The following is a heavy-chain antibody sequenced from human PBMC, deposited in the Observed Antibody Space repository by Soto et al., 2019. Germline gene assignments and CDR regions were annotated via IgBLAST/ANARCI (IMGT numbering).Heavy chain of an antibody. CDR2: ISGSGGNT. J-gene: IGHJ4*02. Sequence: EVQLLDSGGGLVQPGGPLRLSCAASGFTFSNYAMNWVRPAPGKGVEWVSTISGSGGNTNYADSVRGRFTIYPQNSRNTLYLQMNSLRAEDTAVYYCAKAPLRPYDFDYWGQGTLVTVSS. V-gene: IGHV3-23*01. CDR3: AKAPLRPYDFDY. D-gene: IGHD3-16*01. CDR1: GFTFSNYA.